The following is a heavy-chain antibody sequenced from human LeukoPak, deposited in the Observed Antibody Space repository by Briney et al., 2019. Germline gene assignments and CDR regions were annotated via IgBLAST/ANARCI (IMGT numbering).Heavy chain of an antibody. Sequence: SETLSLICTVSGGSINSYYWNWIRQPAGKGLEWIGHIYTRGSTKYNPSLKSRVTMSIDTSRNQFSLNLYSVTAADTAVYYCATNYTAVSAFDSWGQGAPVTVSS. CDR1: GGSINSYY. D-gene: IGHD3-3*01. CDR2: IYTRGST. J-gene: IGHJ4*02. CDR3: ATNYTAVSAFDS. V-gene: IGHV4-4*07.